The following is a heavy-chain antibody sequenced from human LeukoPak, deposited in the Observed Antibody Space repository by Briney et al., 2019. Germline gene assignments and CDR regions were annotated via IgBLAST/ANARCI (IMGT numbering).Heavy chain of an antibody. V-gene: IGHV3-30*18. Sequence: GSLRLSCAASGFTFSIYGIHWVRQAPGKGLEWVAIISYDGSNKFYADSVKGRFTISRDNSKNTLYLQMNSLRADDTAVYYCANMEWELPSDYWGQGTLVTVSS. CDR2: ISYDGSNK. CDR1: GFTFSIYG. J-gene: IGHJ4*02. CDR3: ANMEWELPSDY. D-gene: IGHD1-26*01.